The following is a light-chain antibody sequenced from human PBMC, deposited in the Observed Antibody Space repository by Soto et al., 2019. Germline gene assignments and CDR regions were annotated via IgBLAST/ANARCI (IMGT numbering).Light chain of an antibody. CDR2: AAS. CDR3: QQYNDWPRT. CDR1: QTISGY. Sequence: DIQMTQSPSSLSASVGDRVTITCRASQTISGYLNWYQQKPGKAPELLIYAASYLGNGVPSRFSGSGSGTYFTLTISSLQPEDFAVYYCQQYNDWPRTFGQGTKVDIK. V-gene: IGKV1-39*01. J-gene: IGKJ1*01.